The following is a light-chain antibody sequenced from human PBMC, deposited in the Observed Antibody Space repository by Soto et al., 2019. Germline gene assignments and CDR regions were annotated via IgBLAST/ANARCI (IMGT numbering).Light chain of an antibody. J-gene: IGLJ2*01. V-gene: IGLV1-44*01. CDR3: AAWDDSLNAVV. CDR1: SSNIGSNT. Sequence: QSVLTQPPSASGTPGQRVTISCSGSSSNIGSNTVNWYQQLPGTAPKVLIYSNDQRPSGVPDRFSGSKSGTSASLVISGLQSEDEADYYCAAWDDSLNAVVFGGGTQLTVL. CDR2: SND.